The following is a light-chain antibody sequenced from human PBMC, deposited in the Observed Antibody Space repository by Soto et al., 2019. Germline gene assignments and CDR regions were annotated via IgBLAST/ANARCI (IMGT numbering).Light chain of an antibody. CDR3: CSHAGSYSWV. V-gene: IGLV2-11*01. CDR2: DVT. Sequence: QSALTQPRSVSGSPGQSVTISCTGTSSDVGGYNYVSWYQQHPGKVPKLMIYDVTKRPSGVPDRFSGSKSGNTASLTISGLQAEDEADYYCCSHAGSYSWVFGGGTKLTVL. J-gene: IGLJ3*02. CDR1: SSDVGGYNY.